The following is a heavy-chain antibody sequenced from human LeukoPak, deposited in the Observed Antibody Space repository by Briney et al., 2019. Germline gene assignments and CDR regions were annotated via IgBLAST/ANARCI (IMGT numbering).Heavy chain of an antibody. CDR1: GGSISSSSYY. Sequence: SETLSLTCTVSGGSISSSSYYWGWIRQPPGKGLEWIGSIYHSGSTYYNPSLKSRVTISVDTSKNQFSLKLSSVTAADTAVYYCARGSTYHDFWSGYYVSYYYYMDVWGKGTTVTVSS. CDR2: IYHSGST. CDR3: ARGSTYHDFWSGYYVSYYYYMDV. D-gene: IGHD3-3*01. V-gene: IGHV4-39*07. J-gene: IGHJ6*03.